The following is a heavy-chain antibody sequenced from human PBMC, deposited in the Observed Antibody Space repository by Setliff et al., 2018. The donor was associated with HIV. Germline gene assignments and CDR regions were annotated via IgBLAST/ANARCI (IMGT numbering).Heavy chain of an antibody. CDR2: INHSRRT. Sequence: SETLSLTCAVYGGSFSGFYWNWIRQAPGKGLEWIGEINHSRRTKYNPSLKSRVTISVDTSENQFSLKLSSVTAADTAFYYCARGFSGDYLFTGYLDVWGKGTTVTVSS. CDR3: ARGFSGDYLFTGYLDV. D-gene: IGHD3-22*01. J-gene: IGHJ6*03. CDR1: GGSFSGFY. V-gene: IGHV4-34*01.